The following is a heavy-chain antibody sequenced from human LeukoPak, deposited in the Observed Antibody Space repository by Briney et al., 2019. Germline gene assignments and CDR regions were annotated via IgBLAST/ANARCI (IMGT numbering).Heavy chain of an antibody. CDR3: ARAYMNYDRTWFDP. Sequence: GGSLRLSCAASGFTVSSNYMSWVRQAPGKGLQYVSAISSNGGSTYYAKSVRGRFTISRDNSKNTLFLQMGSLRADDTAVYYCARAYMNYDRTWFDPWGQGTLVTVSS. J-gene: IGHJ5*02. D-gene: IGHD3-16*01. V-gene: IGHV3-64*01. CDR2: ISSNGGST. CDR1: GFTVSSNY.